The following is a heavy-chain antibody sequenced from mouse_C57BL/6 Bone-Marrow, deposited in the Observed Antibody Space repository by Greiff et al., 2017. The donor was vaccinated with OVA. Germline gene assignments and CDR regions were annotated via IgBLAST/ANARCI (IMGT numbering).Heavy chain of an antibody. CDR1: GYTFTDYE. J-gene: IGHJ4*01. V-gene: IGHV1-15*01. D-gene: IGHD2-4*01. CDR3: TRGGYDSRVGY. Sequence: QVQLQQSGAELVRPGASVTLSCKASGYTFTDYEMHWVKQTPVHGLEWIGAIDPETGGTAYNQKFKGKAILTADKSSSTAYMALRSLTSEDSAVYYCTRGGYDSRVGYWGQGTSVTVSS. CDR2: IDPETGGT.